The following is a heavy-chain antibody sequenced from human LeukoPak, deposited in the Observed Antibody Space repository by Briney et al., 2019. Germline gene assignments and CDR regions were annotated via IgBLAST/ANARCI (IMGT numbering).Heavy chain of an antibody. Sequence: GGSLRLSCAASGFTFSNAWMSWVRQAPGKGLEWVGRIKSKTDGGTTDYAAPVKGRFTISRDDSKNTLYLQMNGLKTEDTAVYYCTTDNWYSSGWYDDGIDYWGQGTLVTVSS. V-gene: IGHV3-15*01. CDR2: IKSKTDGGTT. J-gene: IGHJ4*02. D-gene: IGHD6-19*01. CDR1: GFTFSNAW. CDR3: TTDNWYSSGWYDDGIDY.